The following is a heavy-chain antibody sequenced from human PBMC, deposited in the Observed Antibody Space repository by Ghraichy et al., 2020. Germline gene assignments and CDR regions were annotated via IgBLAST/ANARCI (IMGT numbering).Heavy chain of an antibody. CDR1: GFTFSSYG. CDR3: AKDLGDGYNRGAGDAFDI. CDR2: ISYDGSGK. Sequence: GGSLRLSCAASGFTFSSYGMHWVRQAPGKGLEWVAVISYDGSGKYYADSVRGRFTISRDNSKNTMYLQMNSLRAEDTAVYYCAKDLGDGYNRGAGDAFDIWGQGTMVSVSS. D-gene: IGHD5-24*01. J-gene: IGHJ3*02. V-gene: IGHV3-30*18.